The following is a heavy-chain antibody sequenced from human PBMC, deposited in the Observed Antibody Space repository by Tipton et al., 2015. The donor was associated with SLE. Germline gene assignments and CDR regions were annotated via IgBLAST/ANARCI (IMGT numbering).Heavy chain of an antibody. J-gene: IGHJ5*02. Sequence: SLRLSCAASGFTFSSYSMNWVRQAPGKGLEWVAFIRYDGSNKYYADSVKGRFTISRDNSKNTLYLQMNSLRAEDTAVYYCAKDPNSSGWTPSWFDPWGQGTLVTVSS. CDR1: GFTFSSYS. V-gene: IGHV3-30*02. CDR2: IRYDGSNK. D-gene: IGHD6-19*01. CDR3: AKDPNSSGWTPSWFDP.